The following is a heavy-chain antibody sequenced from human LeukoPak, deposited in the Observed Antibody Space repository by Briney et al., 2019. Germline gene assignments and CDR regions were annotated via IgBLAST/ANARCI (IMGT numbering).Heavy chain of an antibody. J-gene: IGHJ4*02. CDR2: IKQDGSEK. V-gene: IGHV3-7*01. D-gene: IGHD3-3*01. CDR1: GFTFSSYW. CDR3: ARASYYDFWSGYNFDY. Sequence: GRSLRLSCAASGFTFSSYWMSWVRQAPGKGLEWVANIKQDGSEKYYVDSVKGRFTISRDNAKHSLYLQMNSLRAEDTAVYYCARASYYDFWSGYNFDYWGQGTLVTVSS.